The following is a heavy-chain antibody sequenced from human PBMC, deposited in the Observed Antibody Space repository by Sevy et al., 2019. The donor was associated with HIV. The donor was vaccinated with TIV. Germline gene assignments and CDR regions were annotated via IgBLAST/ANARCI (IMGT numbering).Heavy chain of an antibody. CDR3: ARDFGPGIAAAPDL. CDR1: GFTFSSYN. V-gene: IGHV3-21*01. Sequence: GGSLRLSCAASGFTFSSYNMNWVRQAPEKGLEWVSSISSSSTYIYYADSVQGRFTISRDNAKNSLFLQMNSLRAEDTAVYHCARDFGPGIAAAPDLWGRGTLVTVSS. D-gene: IGHD6-13*01. J-gene: IGHJ2*01. CDR2: ISSSSTYI.